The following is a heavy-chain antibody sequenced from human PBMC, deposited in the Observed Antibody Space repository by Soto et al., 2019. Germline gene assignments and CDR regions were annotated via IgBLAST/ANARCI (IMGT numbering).Heavy chain of an antibody. J-gene: IGHJ4*02. D-gene: IGHD5-18*01. CDR1: GGTFSTYA. Sequence: QVQLVQSGAEVKKPESSVKVSCKAPGGTFSTYAISWVRQAPGQGLEWMGGIIPMFGTANYAQRFQDRVPXTXHESTNTVYMELSSLRSEDTAVYFCASGIQLWLRRINNGYSGWGQGTLVTVSS. CDR2: IIPMFGTA. CDR3: ASGIQLWLRRINNGYSG. V-gene: IGHV1-69*05.